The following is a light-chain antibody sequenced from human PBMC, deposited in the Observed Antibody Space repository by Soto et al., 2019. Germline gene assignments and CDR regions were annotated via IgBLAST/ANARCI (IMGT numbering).Light chain of an antibody. V-gene: IGKV3-20*01. Sequence: EIVLTQSPGTLSLSPGERATLSCRASQSVSSSYLAWSQQQPGQAPRRLIYGASSRATGIPDRFSGSGSETDFTLTISRLETEDFAVYYCQEYGSSSWTFGQGTKVEIK. CDR1: QSVSSSY. J-gene: IGKJ1*01. CDR3: QEYGSSSWT. CDR2: GAS.